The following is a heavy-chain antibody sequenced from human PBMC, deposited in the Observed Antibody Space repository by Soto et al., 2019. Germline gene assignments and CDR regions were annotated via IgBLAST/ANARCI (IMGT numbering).Heavy chain of an antibody. D-gene: IGHD6-19*01. CDR1: GGSISSSNW. CDR2: IYHSGST. Sequence: SETLSLTCAVSGGSISSSNWWSWVRQPPGKGLEWIGEIYHSGSTNYNPSLKSRVTISVDKSKNQFSLKLSSVTAADTAVYYCARADYGDYSSYSSGWYYFGYWGQGTLVTVSS. V-gene: IGHV4-4*02. J-gene: IGHJ4*02. CDR3: ARADYGDYSSYSSGWYYFGY.